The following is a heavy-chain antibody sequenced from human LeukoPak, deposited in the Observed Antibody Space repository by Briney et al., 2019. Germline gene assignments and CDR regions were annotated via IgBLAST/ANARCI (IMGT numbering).Heavy chain of an antibody. Sequence: GGSLRLSCAASGFTFSNAWMSWVRQAPGKGLEWVGRIRSKTDGGTTDFAAPVKGRFTISRDHSKDTLFLQMNSLKTEDTAVYYCTTEAYTYGYSFDYWGQGALVTVSS. D-gene: IGHD5-18*01. V-gene: IGHV3-15*01. CDR1: GFTFSNAW. CDR3: TTEAYTYGYSFDY. CDR2: IRSKTDGGTT. J-gene: IGHJ4*02.